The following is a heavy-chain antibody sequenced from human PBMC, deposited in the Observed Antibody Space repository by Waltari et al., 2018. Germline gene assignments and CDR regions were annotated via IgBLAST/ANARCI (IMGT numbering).Heavy chain of an antibody. Sequence: EVQLVQSGAEVKKPGESLKISCKGSGYSFTNYWIGWVRQMPGKGLEWMGVIYPGDSDTRYSPSFQGQVTISADKSIKTAYMQWSSLQASDTAMYYCAVAAAIDFFDYWGQGTLVTVSS. CDR1: GYSFTNYW. D-gene: IGHD6-13*01. CDR2: IYPGDSDT. CDR3: AVAAAIDFFDY. J-gene: IGHJ4*02. V-gene: IGHV5-51*01.